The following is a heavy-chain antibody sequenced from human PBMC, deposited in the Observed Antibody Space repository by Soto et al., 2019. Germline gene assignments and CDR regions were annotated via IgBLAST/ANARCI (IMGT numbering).Heavy chain of an antibody. Sequence: QVQLEQSGAEVKKPGSSVKVSCKASGVTVNSYALIWVRQAPGQGLEWMGSIIPLFGTANSAQKFRDRVTITADKSTSTAYMGLTSLRSEDSAVYYCAGFGYSKGYAYWGQGTLVTVSS. CDR3: AGFGYSKGYAY. CDR2: IIPLFGTA. D-gene: IGHD5-18*01. V-gene: IGHV1-69*06. J-gene: IGHJ4*02. CDR1: GVTVNSYA.